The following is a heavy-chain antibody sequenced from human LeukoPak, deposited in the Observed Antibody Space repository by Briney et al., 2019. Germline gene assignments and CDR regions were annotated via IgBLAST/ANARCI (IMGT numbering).Heavy chain of an antibody. CDR2: IRYDGSNK. J-gene: IGHJ3*02. CDR3: AKDGPQYDAFDI. Sequence: PGGSLRLSCAASGFTFSSYGMHWVRQAPGRGLEWVAFIRYDGSNKYYADSVKGRFTISRDNSKNTLYLQMNSLRAEDTAVYYCAKDGPQYDAFDIWGQGTMVTVSS. CDR1: GFTFSSYG. D-gene: IGHD4-11*01. V-gene: IGHV3-30*02.